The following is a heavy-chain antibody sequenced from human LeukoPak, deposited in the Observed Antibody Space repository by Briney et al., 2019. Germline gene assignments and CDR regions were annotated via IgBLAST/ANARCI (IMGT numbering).Heavy chain of an antibody. CDR3: ARQGQYQLLYVDY. CDR1: GYSFTSYW. V-gene: IGHV5-51*01. CDR2: IYPGDSDT. J-gene: IGHJ4*02. Sequence: GESLKISCKGSGYSFTSYWIGWVRQMPGKGLEWMGIIYPGDSDTRYSPSFQGQVTISADKPISTAYLQWSSLKASDTAMYYCARQGQYQLLYVDYWGQGTLVTVSS. D-gene: IGHD2-2*02.